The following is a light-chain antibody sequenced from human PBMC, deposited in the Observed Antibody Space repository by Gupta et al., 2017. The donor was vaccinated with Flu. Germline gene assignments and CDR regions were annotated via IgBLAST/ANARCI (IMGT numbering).Light chain of an antibody. CDR1: QSLLHSNGYNY. V-gene: IGKV2-28*01. Sequence: DIVMTQSPLSLPATPGEPASISCRSNQSLLHSNGYNYLDWYLQKPGQSPQLLIYWGSNRASGVPDRFSGSGSGTDFTLKSSRGEAEDVGVYYCMQYLQTLTFGGGTKVEIK. J-gene: IGKJ4*01. CDR3: MQYLQTLT. CDR2: WGS.